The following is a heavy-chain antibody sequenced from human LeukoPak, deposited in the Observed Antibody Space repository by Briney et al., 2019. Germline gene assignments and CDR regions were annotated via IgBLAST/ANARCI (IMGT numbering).Heavy chain of an antibody. CDR1: GLTFSSYS. Sequence: GGSLRLSCAASGLTFSSYSMNWVRQAPGKGLEWVSSISSSSSYIYYADSVKGRFTISRDNAKKSLYLQMNSLRAEDTAVYYRAFRVVPAADYWGQGTLVTVSS. J-gene: IGHJ4*02. D-gene: IGHD2-2*01. V-gene: IGHV3-21*01. CDR3: AFRVVPAADY. CDR2: ISSSSSYI.